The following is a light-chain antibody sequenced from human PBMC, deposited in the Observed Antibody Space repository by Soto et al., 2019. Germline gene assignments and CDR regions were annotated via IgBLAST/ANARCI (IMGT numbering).Light chain of an antibody. CDR1: GSDVGGYNY. Sequence: QSALTQPRSVSGSPGQSVTISCTGTGSDVGGYNYVSWYQQHPGKAPQLMIYYVSKRPSGVPDRFSGSKSGNTASLTISGLQAEDEADYYCSSYAGRYTWVFGGGTKLTVL. CDR2: YVS. CDR3: SSYAGRYTWV. J-gene: IGLJ3*02. V-gene: IGLV2-11*01.